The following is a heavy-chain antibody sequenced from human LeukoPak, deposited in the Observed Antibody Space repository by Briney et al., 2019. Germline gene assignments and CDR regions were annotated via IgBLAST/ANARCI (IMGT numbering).Heavy chain of an antibody. CDR2: ITYDGSNK. V-gene: IGHV3-30*12. Sequence: GGSLRLSCAASGFTFTTFGMHWVRQAPGKGLEWVTFITYDGSNKYYADSVKGRFTISRDNAKNSLYLQMDSLGPEDTAVYYCARDPYSGNYGNDYYYYMDVWGKGTTVTISS. J-gene: IGHJ6*03. CDR1: GFTFTTFG. D-gene: IGHD1-26*01. CDR3: ARDPYSGNYGNDYYYYMDV.